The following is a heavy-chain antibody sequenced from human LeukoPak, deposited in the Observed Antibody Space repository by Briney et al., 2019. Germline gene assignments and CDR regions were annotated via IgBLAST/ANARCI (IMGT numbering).Heavy chain of an antibody. Sequence: PSETLSLTCTVSGASISSYYWGWIRQPPGKGREWIGYIYYSGSTNYNTFVKSRVTISVETSKNQFSLKLSSVTAADTAVYYCAREQCSGGSCYPGWFDPWGQGTLVTVSS. CDR2: IYYSGST. D-gene: IGHD2-15*01. J-gene: IGHJ5*02. V-gene: IGHV4-59*01. CDR3: AREQCSGGSCYPGWFDP. CDR1: GASISSYY.